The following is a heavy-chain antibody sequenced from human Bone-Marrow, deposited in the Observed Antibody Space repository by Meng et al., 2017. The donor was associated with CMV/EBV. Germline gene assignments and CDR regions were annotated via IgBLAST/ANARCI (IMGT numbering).Heavy chain of an antibody. J-gene: IGHJ4*02. CDR2: ISPYNGNT. V-gene: IGHV1-18*01. CDR3: ARFSSGSLDY. Sequence: QVHLVQSGPEVEKPRASVTVSCKASGYTFTSYGISWVRQAPGQGLEWMGLISPYNGNTNYAQKLQGITTMTTDTSTSIVYMVLRSLRSDDTAVYCCARFSSGSLDYWGQGTLVTVSS. CDR1: GYTFTSYG. D-gene: IGHD3-10*01.